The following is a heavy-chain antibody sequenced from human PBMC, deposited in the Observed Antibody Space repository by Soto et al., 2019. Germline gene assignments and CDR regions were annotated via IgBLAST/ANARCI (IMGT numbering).Heavy chain of an antibody. CDR2: ISWNSGSI. V-gene: IGHV3-9*01. Sequence: EVQLVESGGGLVQPGRSLRLSCAASGFTFDDYAMHWVRQAPGKGLEWVSGISWNSGSIGYADSVKGRFTISRDNAKNSLKLEMNSLRADDTALYYCAKDTYSSSSNYFDYWGQVTLVTVSS. CDR3: AKDTYSSSSNYFDY. D-gene: IGHD6-6*01. CDR1: GFTFDDYA. J-gene: IGHJ4*02.